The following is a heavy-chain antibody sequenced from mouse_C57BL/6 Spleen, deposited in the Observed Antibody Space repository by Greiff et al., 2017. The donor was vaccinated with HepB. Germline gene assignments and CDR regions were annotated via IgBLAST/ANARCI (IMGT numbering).Heavy chain of an antibody. J-gene: IGHJ4*01. CDR3: AREWLLRYAMDY. CDR2: IHPNSGST. Sequence: QVQLQQPGAELVKPGASVKLSCKASGYTFTSYWMHWVKQRPGQGLEWIGMIHPNSGSTNYNEKFKSKATLTVDKSSSTAYMQLSSLTSEDSAVYYCAREWLLRYAMDYWGQGTSVTVSS. D-gene: IGHD2-3*01. V-gene: IGHV1-64*01. CDR1: GYTFTSYW.